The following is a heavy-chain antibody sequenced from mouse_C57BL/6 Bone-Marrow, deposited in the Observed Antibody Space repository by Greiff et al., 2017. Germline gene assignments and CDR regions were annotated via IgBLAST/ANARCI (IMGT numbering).Heavy chain of an antibody. V-gene: IGHV5-4*03. CDR1: GFTFSSYA. D-gene: IGHD2-4*01. Sequence: EVKLMESGGGLVKPGGSLKLSCAASGFTFSSYAMSWVRQTPEKRLEWVATISDGGSYTYYPDNVKGRFTISRDNAKNNLYLQMSHLKSEDTAMYYCARGIYYDYCLDYWGQGTTLTVSS. J-gene: IGHJ2*01. CDR3: ARGIYYDYCLDY. CDR2: ISDGGSYT.